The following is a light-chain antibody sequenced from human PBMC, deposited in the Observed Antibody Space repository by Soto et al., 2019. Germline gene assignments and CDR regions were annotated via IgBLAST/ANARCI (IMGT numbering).Light chain of an antibody. V-gene: IGKV3-11*01. J-gene: IGKJ1*01. CDR3: LHRNNWAWT. CDR2: DAS. CDR1: QSISSY. Sequence: EILLTQSPPTLSLSPRERATLSRRASQSISSYLAWYQQKPGQAPRLLIYDASTWASGIPARFSGSGSGTDFTLTISSLESEDFAVYYCLHRNNWAWTFGQGTKVDIK.